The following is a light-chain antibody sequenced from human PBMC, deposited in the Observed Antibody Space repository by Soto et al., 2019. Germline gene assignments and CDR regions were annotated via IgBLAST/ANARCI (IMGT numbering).Light chain of an antibody. CDR1: TSDVGGYDY. Sequence: RARSECGSRGPPDANTSTGTTSDVGGYDYVSWYQQHPGKAPELIIFDVTKRPSGVPDRFSGSKSGNTASLTISGLQAEDEADYFCCSYAGDFYVFGSGTKVTVL. CDR2: DVT. V-gene: IGLV2-11*01. J-gene: IGLJ1*01. CDR3: CSYAGDFYV.